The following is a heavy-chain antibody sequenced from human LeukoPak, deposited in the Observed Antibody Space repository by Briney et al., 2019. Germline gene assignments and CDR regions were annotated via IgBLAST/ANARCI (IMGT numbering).Heavy chain of an antibody. CDR2: ISSSGSTI. Sequence: GGSLRLSCAASGFTFSSYEMKWVRQAPGKGLEWVSYISSSGSTIYYADSVKGRFTISRDNAKNSLYLQMNRLRAADTAVYYCARAGRTYSLDAFDIWGQGTMVTVSS. D-gene: IGHD5-18*01. V-gene: IGHV3-48*03. CDR3: ARAGRTYSLDAFDI. J-gene: IGHJ3*02. CDR1: GFTFSSYE.